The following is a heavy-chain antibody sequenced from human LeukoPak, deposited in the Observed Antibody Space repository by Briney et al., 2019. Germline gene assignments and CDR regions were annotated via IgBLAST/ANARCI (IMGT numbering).Heavy chain of an antibody. Sequence: GGSLRLSCAASGFPFSSYAMHWVRQAPGKGLEWVAFIRHDGSNKYHSNSVQGRFTISRDNSRNTLYLQLNSLRPEDTAVYYCTKVRLLGALDDAFDVWGQGTMVTVSS. J-gene: IGHJ3*01. D-gene: IGHD7-27*01. CDR3: TKVRLLGALDDAFDV. CDR1: GFPFSSYA. CDR2: IRHDGSNK. V-gene: IGHV3-30*02.